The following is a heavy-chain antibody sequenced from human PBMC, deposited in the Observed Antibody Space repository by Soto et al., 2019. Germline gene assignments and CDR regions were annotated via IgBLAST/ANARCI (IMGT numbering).Heavy chain of an antibody. Sequence: LGGSLKISCKVSGYNFASYWIGWVRQMPGKGLEWMGIIHPGDSDTRYSPSFRGQATISADKSTSRAYLQWSSLEASDTAIYYCARLLAEYSASVGPWGQGTMVTVSS. CDR1: GYNFASYW. CDR2: IHPGDSDT. J-gene: IGHJ5*02. D-gene: IGHD6-6*01. CDR3: ARLLAEYSASVGP. V-gene: IGHV5-51*01.